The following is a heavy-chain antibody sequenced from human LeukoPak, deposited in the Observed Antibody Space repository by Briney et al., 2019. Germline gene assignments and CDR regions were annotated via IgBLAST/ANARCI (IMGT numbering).Heavy chain of an antibody. D-gene: IGHD3-10*01. J-gene: IGHJ4*02. V-gene: IGHV3-74*01. Sequence: PGGSLRLSCAASGFIVSTNYMSWVRQAPGKGLVWVSRINSDGSSTNYADSAKGRFTISRDNAKNTLYLQMNSLRAEDTAVYYCASELSRGYWGQGTLVTVSS. CDR3: ASELSRGY. CDR1: GFIVSTNY. CDR2: INSDGSST.